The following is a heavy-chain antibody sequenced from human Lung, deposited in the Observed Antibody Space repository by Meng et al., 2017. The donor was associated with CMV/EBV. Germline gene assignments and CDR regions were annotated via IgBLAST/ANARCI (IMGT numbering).Heavy chain of an antibody. CDR2: IDDSGST. D-gene: IGHD1-26*01. J-gene: IGHJ4*02. Sequence: EAGPRLGKPSGTRSLTCGVSGVSISSNIRWTWVRQPPGKGLEWIGDIDDSGSTNYNPSLNSRISISLDKSKNHFSLKVNSVTAADTAVYYCARGKQDAWELLAYWGQGALVTVSS. V-gene: IGHV4-4*02. CDR3: ARGKQDAWELLAY. CDR1: GVSISSNIR.